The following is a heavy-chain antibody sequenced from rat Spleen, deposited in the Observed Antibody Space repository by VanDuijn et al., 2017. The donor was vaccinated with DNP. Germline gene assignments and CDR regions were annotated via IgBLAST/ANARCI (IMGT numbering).Heavy chain of an antibody. D-gene: IGHD1-4*01. CDR3: VRSIPGIKGFYFDY. CDR2: ITSSGGTT. CDR1: GFTFNNYL. V-gene: IGHV5-31*01. Sequence: EEQLVESGGDLVQPGRSLKLSCVASGFTFNNYLMTWIRQVPGKGLEWVASITSSGGTTYYPDSVRGRFTISRDNAKNTLNLQMNSLRSEDTATYYCVRSIPGIKGFYFDYWGQGVMVTVSS. J-gene: IGHJ2*01.